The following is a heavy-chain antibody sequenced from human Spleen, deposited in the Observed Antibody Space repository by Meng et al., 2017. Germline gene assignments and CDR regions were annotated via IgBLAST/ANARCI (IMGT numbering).Heavy chain of an antibody. J-gene: IGHJ5*02. V-gene: IGHV4-4*02. Sequence: LQEWGPGLVKPSGTLSLTCAVSGGSISSDNWWSWARQSPGKGLEWIGEIYRSGSTRYNPSLKSRITISVDKPKNQFSLTLTSVTAADTAVYYCARWGYYYGSGSPLGGWFDPWGQGILVTVSS. D-gene: IGHD3-10*01. CDR3: ARWGYYYGSGSPLGGWFDP. CDR2: IYRSGST. CDR1: GGSISSDNW.